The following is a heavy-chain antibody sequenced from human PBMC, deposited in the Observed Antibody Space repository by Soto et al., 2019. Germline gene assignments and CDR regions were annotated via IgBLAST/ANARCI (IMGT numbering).Heavy chain of an antibody. CDR1: GFTFSSYG. J-gene: IGHJ6*02. CDR3: ARVGTRIAARQNYYYGMEV. Sequence: PGGSLRLSCAASGFTFSSYGMHLVRQAPGKGLEWVAVIWYDGSNKYYADSVKGRFTISRDNSKNTLYLQMNRLRAEDTAVYYCARVGTRIAARQNYYYGMEVWGQGTTVTVSS. D-gene: IGHD6-6*01. V-gene: IGHV3-33*01. CDR2: IWYDGSNK.